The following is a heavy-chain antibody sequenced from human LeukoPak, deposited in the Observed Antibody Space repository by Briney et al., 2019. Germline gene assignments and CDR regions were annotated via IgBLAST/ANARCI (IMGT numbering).Heavy chain of an antibody. Sequence: SETLSLTCTVSGGSISSDDYYWSWIRQPPGKGLEWIGYIYYSGSTYYNPSLKSRVAMSVDTSKNQFSLKLSSVTVADTAVYYCAREDFYYFDSSGYYLYWGQGTLATVSS. CDR1: GGSISSDDYY. J-gene: IGHJ4*02. CDR3: AREDFYYFDSSGYYLY. D-gene: IGHD3-22*01. CDR2: IYYSGST. V-gene: IGHV4-30-4*01.